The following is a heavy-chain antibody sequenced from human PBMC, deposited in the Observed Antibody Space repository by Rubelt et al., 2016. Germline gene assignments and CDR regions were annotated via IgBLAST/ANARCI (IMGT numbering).Heavy chain of an antibody. J-gene: IGHJ4*02. Sequence: EVQLLESGGGLVQPGGSLRLSCAASGFTFSSYAMSWVRQAPGKGLEWVSAISGSGGSTNYADSVKGRCIISRDNSKNTLYLQMSSLRPEDTAVYYCVKSGQITCDYWGQGTPVTVSS. CDR3: VKSGQITCDY. D-gene: IGHD3-3*01. V-gene: IGHV3-23*01. CDR2: ISGSGGST. CDR1: GFTFSSYA.